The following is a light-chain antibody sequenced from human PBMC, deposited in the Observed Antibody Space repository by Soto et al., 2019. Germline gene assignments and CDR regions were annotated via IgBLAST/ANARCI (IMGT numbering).Light chain of an antibody. CDR3: QQRSKWPPKIT. CDR2: DAS. CDR1: QSVSIY. Sequence: EIVLAQSPATLSLSPGERATLSCRASQSVSIYLAWYQQKPGQAPRLLIYDASNRATGIPARFRGSGSGTDFTLTISSLEPEDFAVYYCQQRSKWPPKITCGQGTRLEIK. J-gene: IGKJ5*01. V-gene: IGKV3-11*01.